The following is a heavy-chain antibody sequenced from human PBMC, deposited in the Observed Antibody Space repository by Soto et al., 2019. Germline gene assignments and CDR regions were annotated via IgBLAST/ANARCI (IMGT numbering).Heavy chain of an antibody. CDR2: ITRGDTNT. Sequence: EVQLVESGGGLVQPGGSLRLSCATSEFSLRPTWMHWVRQPPGKGLALVARITRGDTNTDYVDSVKGRFTIARDSAKDSLHFQMNSLTADDTAVYYCAREYYYSIDHWGRGTLVTVS. CDR3: AREYYYSIDH. J-gene: IGHJ4*02. CDR1: EFSLRPTW. D-gene: IGHD3-10*01. V-gene: IGHV3-74*01.